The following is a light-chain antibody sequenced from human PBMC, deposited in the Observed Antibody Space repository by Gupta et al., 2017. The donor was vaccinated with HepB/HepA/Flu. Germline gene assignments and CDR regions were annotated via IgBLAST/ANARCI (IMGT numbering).Light chain of an antibody. CDR2: DVS. J-gene: IGLJ2*01. Sequence: QSALTQPASGSGSPGQSITNTSTGTSRDVGCYEFVSWYQQNPGKTLKLMIYDVSKRPAGVSSRLSGSKAGNTASLTISGLQAEDKADYYCCSYAGSGTLVFGGGTKLTVL. CDR1: SRDVGCYEF. V-gene: IGLV2-23*02. CDR3: CSYAGSGTLV.